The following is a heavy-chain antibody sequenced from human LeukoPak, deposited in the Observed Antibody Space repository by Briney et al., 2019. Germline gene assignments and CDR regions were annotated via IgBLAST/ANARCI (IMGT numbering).Heavy chain of an antibody. CDR2: FYSSESA. D-gene: IGHD5-18*01. Sequence: PSETLSLTCTVSGGSISGGSYYWSWIRQPAGKGLEWIGRFYSSESANYNPSLKSRVTISIDTSKNQFSLRLTSVTAADTAVYYCARFTTTPGGYTYGRGVFDYWGQGTPVIVSS. V-gene: IGHV4-61*02. CDR1: GGSISGGSYY. CDR3: ARFTTTPGGYTYGRGVFDY. J-gene: IGHJ4*02.